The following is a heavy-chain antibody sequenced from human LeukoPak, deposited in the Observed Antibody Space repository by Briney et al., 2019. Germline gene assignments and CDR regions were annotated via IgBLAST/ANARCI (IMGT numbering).Heavy chain of an antibody. CDR1: GGSISSYY. J-gene: IGHJ5*02. Sequence: PSETLSLTCTVSGGSISSYYWSWIRQPAGKGLEWIGRIYTSGSTNYNPSLKSRVTMSVDTSKNQFSLKLSSVTAADTAVYYCARGRGSESVNWFDPWGQGTLVTVSS. CDR3: ARGRGSESVNWFDP. V-gene: IGHV4-4*07. D-gene: IGHD3-10*01. CDR2: IYTSGST.